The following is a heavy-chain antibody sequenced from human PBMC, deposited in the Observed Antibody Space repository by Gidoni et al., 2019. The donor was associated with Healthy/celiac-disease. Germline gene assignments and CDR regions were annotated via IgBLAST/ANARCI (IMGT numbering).Heavy chain of an antibody. V-gene: IGHV3-30-3*01. CDR3: ARDMGYLDAFDI. Sequence: VQLAESGGDVVQPGRPLILSCSASGSTFSTYAMHWVRQAPGKGLEWVAVISYDGSNKYYADSVKGRFTISRDNSKNTLYLQMNSLRAEDTAVYYCARDMGYLDAFDIWGQGTMVTVSS. D-gene: IGHD2-15*01. CDR2: ISYDGSNK. J-gene: IGHJ3*02. CDR1: GSTFSTYA.